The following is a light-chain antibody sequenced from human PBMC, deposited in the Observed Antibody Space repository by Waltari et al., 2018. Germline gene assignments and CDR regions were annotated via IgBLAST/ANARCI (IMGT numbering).Light chain of an antibody. Sequence: DIVMTQSPGTLSVSPGERATLPCRASQSVRTYLAWYQQKPGQAPRLLIYDAATRATAIPARFSGSGSGTDFTLTISSLEPEDFAVYYCQQYADSPLTFGQGTKVEIK. CDR1: QSVRTY. CDR2: DAA. CDR3: QQYADSPLT. J-gene: IGKJ1*01. V-gene: IGKV3-11*01.